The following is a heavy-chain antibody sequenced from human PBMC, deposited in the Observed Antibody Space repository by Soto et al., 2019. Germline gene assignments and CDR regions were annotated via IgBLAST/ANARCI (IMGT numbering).Heavy chain of an antibody. J-gene: IGHJ4*02. V-gene: IGHV1-8*01. Sequence: QVQLLQAGAEVKKPGASVKLSCKASGYTFTIYDINWVRQATGQGLEWMGWMLPNSGTTGYEQKFQGRGTMTRNTSRSTAYLELISLRAEDTAVYYCARWDGDYGFAYWGQGTLVNVSS. CDR1: GYTFTIYD. CDR3: ARWDGDYGFAY. CDR2: MLPNSGTT. D-gene: IGHD4-17*01.